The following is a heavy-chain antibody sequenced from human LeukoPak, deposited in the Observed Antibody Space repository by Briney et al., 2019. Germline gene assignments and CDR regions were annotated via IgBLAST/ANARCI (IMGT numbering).Heavy chain of an antibody. Sequence: SETLSLTCTVSGGSISTSGYYWGWIRQPPGKGLEWIGSIYYSGSTYYNPSLKSRVTISVDTSKNQFSLKLNSVTAADAAVYYCASSSSEFLIDYWGQGNLVTVSS. D-gene: IGHD6-6*01. CDR1: GGSISTSGYY. V-gene: IGHV4-39*01. J-gene: IGHJ4*02. CDR3: ASSSSEFLIDY. CDR2: IYYSGST.